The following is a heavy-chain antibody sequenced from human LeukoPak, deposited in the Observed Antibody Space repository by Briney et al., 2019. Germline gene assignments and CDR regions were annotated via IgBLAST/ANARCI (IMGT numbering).Heavy chain of an antibody. CDR2: IWYDGSNK. D-gene: IGHD4-11*01. Sequence: GGSLRLSCAASGFTFSSYGMHWVRQAPGKGLEWVAVIWYDGSNKYYADSVKGQFTISRDNSKNTLYLQMNSLRAEDTAVYYCARDYSRDYYYYGMDVWGQGTTVTVSS. J-gene: IGHJ6*02. CDR3: ARDYSRDYYYYGMDV. CDR1: GFTFSSYG. V-gene: IGHV3-33*01.